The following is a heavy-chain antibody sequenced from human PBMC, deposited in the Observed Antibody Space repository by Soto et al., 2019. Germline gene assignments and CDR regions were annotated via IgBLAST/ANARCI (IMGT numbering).Heavy chain of an antibody. V-gene: IGHV4-59*01. Sequence: SSETLSLTCTVSGGSISSYYWSWIRQPPGKGLEWIGYIYCSGSTNYNPSLKSRVTISVDTSKNQFSLKLSSVTAADTAVYYCARGQWRGGGMDVWGQGTTVTVSS. J-gene: IGHJ6*02. D-gene: IGHD6-19*01. CDR1: GGSISSYY. CDR3: ARGQWRGGGMDV. CDR2: IYCSGST.